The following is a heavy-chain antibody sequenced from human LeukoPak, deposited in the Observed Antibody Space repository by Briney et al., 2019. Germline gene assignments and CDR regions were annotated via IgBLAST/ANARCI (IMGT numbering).Heavy chain of an antibody. Sequence: GGSLRLSCAASGFTFSSSTTNWVRQAPGKGLEWVSSISSSGNYMYYADSLKGRIIMSRDNAKNSVHLQMESLRAEDTAVYYCASGYYDNWGQGTLVTVAS. CDR2: ISSSGNYM. J-gene: IGHJ4*02. CDR3: ASGYYDN. CDR1: GFTFSSST. V-gene: IGHV3-21*01.